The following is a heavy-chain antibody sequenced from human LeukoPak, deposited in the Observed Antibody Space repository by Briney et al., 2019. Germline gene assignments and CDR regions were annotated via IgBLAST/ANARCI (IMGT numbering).Heavy chain of an antibody. Sequence: SETLSLTCAVTGYPINNAYYRVWIRQPPGKGLEWIGSLYHPDSTYYNPSLKSRVTMSVDTSRNQFSLKLSSVTAADTAVYYCARQYDSYFYYYRDLCGTGTTVTVSS. J-gene: IGHJ6*03. CDR1: GYPINNAYY. V-gene: IGHV4-38-2*01. D-gene: IGHD2/OR15-2a*01. CDR3: ARQYDSYFYYYRDL. CDR2: LYHPDST.